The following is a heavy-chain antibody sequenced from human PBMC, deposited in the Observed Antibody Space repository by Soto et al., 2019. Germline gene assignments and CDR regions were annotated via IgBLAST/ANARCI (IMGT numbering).Heavy chain of an antibody. CDR2: ISSSSSTI. Sequence: GGSLRLSCAASGFTFSSYSMNWVRQAPGKGLEWVSYISSSSSTIYYADSVKGRFTISRDNAKNSLYLQVNSLRDEDTAVYYCARDQGFGELLDYHLDYWGQGTLVTVSS. CDR3: ARDQGFGELLDYHLDY. J-gene: IGHJ4*02. D-gene: IGHD3-10*01. CDR1: GFTFSSYS. V-gene: IGHV3-48*02.